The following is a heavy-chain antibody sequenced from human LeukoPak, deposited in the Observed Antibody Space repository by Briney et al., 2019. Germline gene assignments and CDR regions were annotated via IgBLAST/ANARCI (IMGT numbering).Heavy chain of an antibody. V-gene: IGHV1-8*01. CDR3: ARWLRTSGYDYH. CDR2: MNPNSGNT. CDR1: GYTFTSYD. Sequence: SVKVSCKAYGYTFTSYDINRVQQATGQGLEGMGWMNPNSGNTGYAQKFQGRVTMTRNTSISTAYMELSSLRSEDTAVYYCARWLRTSGYDYHWGQGTLITVSA. J-gene: IGHJ5*02. D-gene: IGHD3-22*01.